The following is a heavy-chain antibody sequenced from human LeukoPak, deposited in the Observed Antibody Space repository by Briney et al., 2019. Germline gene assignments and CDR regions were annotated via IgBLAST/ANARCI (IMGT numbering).Heavy chain of an antibody. J-gene: IGHJ4*02. Sequence: SETLSLTCTVSGYSISSGYYWGWIRQPPGKGLEWIGSIYHSGSTYYNPSFKSRVTISVDTSKNQFSLKLSSVTAADTAVYYCARGLGTYYDILTGYSIRPIFDYWGQGTLVTVSS. CDR1: GYSISSGYY. CDR2: IYHSGST. CDR3: ARGLGTYYDILTGYSIRPIFDY. D-gene: IGHD3-9*01. V-gene: IGHV4-38-2*02.